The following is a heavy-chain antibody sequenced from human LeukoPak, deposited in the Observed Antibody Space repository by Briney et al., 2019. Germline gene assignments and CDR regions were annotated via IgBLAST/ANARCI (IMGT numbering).Heavy chain of an antibody. CDR1: GFTFSDYY. Sequence: GGSLRLSCAASGFTFSDYYMSWIRQAPGKGLEWVSYISSSGSTIYYADSVKGRFTISRDNAKNSLYLQMNSLRAEDTAVYYCARDEAGYRWLFQGFDYWGQGTLVTVSS. CDR2: ISSSGSTI. CDR3: ARDEAGYRWLFQGFDY. D-gene: IGHD3-22*01. J-gene: IGHJ4*02. V-gene: IGHV3-11*04.